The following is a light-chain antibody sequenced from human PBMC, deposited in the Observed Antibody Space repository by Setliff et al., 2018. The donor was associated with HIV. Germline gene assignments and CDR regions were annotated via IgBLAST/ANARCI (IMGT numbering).Light chain of an antibody. Sequence: QPVLTQPAPVSGSPGQSITISCTGTSSDVGGYNYVSWYQQHPGKAPKLMIYDVSKRPSGVSNRCSGSKSGNPASLTISGLQAEDEADYYCSSYTSSSTYVCGSGTKVTVL. CDR2: DVS. V-gene: IGLV2-14*01. J-gene: IGLJ1*01. CDR3: SSYTSSSTYV. CDR1: SSDVGGYNY.